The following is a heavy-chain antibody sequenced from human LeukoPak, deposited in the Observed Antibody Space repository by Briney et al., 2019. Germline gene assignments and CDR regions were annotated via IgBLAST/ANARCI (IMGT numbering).Heavy chain of an antibody. J-gene: IGHJ4*02. V-gene: IGHV4-4*09. CDR1: GGSISSYY. Sequence: SETLPLTCTVSGGSISSYYWSWIRQPPGKGLEWIGYIYASGSTNYNPSLKSRVTISIDTSKNQFSLSLSSVTAADTAVYYCARRGTWQGYDYWGQGTLVTVSS. D-gene: IGHD5-12*01. CDR2: IYASGST. CDR3: ARRGTWQGYDY.